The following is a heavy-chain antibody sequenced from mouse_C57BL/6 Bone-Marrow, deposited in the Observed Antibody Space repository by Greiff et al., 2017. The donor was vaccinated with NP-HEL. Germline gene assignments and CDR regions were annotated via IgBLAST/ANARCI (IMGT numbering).Heavy chain of an antibody. CDR2: IYPGDGDT. J-gene: IGHJ4*01. Sequence: QVQLQQSGPELVKPGASVKISCKASGYAFSSSWMNWVKQRPGKGLEWIGRIYPGDGDTNYNGKFKGKATLTADKSSSTAYMQLSSLTSEDSAVYFCANYSNPHYYAMDYWGQGTSVTVSS. D-gene: IGHD2-5*01. CDR1: GYAFSSSW. CDR3: ANYSNPHYYAMDY. V-gene: IGHV1-82*01.